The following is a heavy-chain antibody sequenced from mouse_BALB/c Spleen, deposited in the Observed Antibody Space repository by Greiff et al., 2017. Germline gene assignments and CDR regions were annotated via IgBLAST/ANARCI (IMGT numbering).Heavy chain of an antibody. J-gene: IGHJ2*01. Sequence: QVQLQQPGAELVRPGASVKLSCKASGYTFTSYWINWVKQRPGQGLEWIGNIYPSDSYTNYNQKFKDKATLTVDKSSSTAYMQLSSPTSEDSAVYYCTRLGHYWGQGTTLTVSS. CDR2: IYPSDSYT. D-gene: IGHD4-1*01. CDR3: TRLGHY. CDR1: GYTFTSYW. V-gene: IGHV1-69*02.